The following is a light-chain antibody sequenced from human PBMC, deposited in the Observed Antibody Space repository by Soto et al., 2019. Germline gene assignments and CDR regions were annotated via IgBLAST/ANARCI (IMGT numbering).Light chain of an antibody. Sequence: DIQMTQSPSSLSASVGDRVTITCRASQGISNYLAWYQQIPGKVPKLLISAASTLQSGVPSRFSGSGSGTDFTLTIISLQPEHVATYYCQKYTNVPAFGGGTKVEIK. CDR3: QKYTNVPA. J-gene: IGKJ4*01. CDR2: AAS. V-gene: IGKV1-27*01. CDR1: QGISNY.